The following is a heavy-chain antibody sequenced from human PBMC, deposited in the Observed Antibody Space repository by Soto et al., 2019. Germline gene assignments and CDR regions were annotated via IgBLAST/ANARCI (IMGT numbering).Heavy chain of an antibody. J-gene: IGHJ6*02. CDR3: ASRLRWTADTAMVKSSDYYYYYGMDV. V-gene: IGHV1-58*01. CDR2: IVVVSGKT. CDR1: GFTFTSSA. Sequence: SVKVSCKASGFTFTSSAVQWVRQARGQRLEWIGWIVVVSGKTNYAQKFQGRVTITADESTSTAHMELSSLRSEDTAVYYCASRLRWTADTAMVKSSDYYYYYGMDVWGQGTTVTVSS. D-gene: IGHD5-18*01.